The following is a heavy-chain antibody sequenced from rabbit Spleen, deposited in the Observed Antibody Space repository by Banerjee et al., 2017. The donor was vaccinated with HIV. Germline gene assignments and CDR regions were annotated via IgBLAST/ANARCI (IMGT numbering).Heavy chain of an antibody. CDR1: GFDFSNYG. J-gene: IGHJ4*01. CDR2: IEPIFGNT. CDR3: VRDVGIDVYRFSL. D-gene: IGHD4-2*01. Sequence: QEQLVESGGGLVKPEGSLKLSCKASGFDFSNYGVSWVRQAPGKGLEWIGYIEPIFGNTYYANCVNDRFPISSHNAQNTLYLQLSSLTAADTATYFCVRDVGIDVYRFSLWGQGTLVTVS. V-gene: IGHV1S47*01.